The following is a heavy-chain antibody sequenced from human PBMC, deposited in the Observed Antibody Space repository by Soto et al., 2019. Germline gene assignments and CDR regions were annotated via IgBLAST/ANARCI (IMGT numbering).Heavy chain of an antibody. J-gene: IGHJ4*02. V-gene: IGHV4-31*03. CDR1: GDSLSRGGYY. D-gene: IGHD3-10*01. Sequence: QVQLQESGPGLVKPSQTLSLTCTVSGDSLSRGGYYWSWIRQHPGKGTEWIGYIYFSGSAYYNPSLKSRVTMSIDTSKNHFSLRLTSWTAADTAVYYCAKSSVRGIKHSWGQGTLAIVSS. CDR3: AKSSVRGIKHS. CDR2: IYFSGSA.